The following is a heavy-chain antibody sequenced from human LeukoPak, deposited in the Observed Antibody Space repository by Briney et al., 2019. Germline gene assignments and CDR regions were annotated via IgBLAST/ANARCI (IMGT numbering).Heavy chain of an antibody. D-gene: IGHD3-22*01. Sequence: PGGSLRLSCAASGFTFSSYEMNWVRQAPGKGLEWISYISNIGGTVYYADSVKSRFTISRDNAKNSLYLQMNSLRAEDTAVYYCARGNSNYYDSSGYYPNPHFDYWGQGTLVTVSS. CDR2: ISNIGGTV. V-gene: IGHV3-48*03. CDR1: GFTFSSYE. CDR3: ARGNSNYYDSSGYYPNPHFDY. J-gene: IGHJ4*02.